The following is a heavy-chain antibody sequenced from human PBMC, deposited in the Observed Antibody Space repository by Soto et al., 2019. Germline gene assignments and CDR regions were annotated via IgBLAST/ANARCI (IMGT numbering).Heavy chain of an antibody. D-gene: IGHD6-19*01. J-gene: IGHJ4*02. CDR3: ARGRGWVDY. V-gene: IGHV5-10-1*01. CDR2: IDPRDSST. Sequence: GESLKISCKGSGYSFTRNWITWGRQMPGKGLEWMGRIDPRDSSTDYSPSFQGHVTISADKSISTAYLQWSSLKPSDSTIYLCARGRGWVDYWGQGTLVTASA. CDR1: GYSFTRNW.